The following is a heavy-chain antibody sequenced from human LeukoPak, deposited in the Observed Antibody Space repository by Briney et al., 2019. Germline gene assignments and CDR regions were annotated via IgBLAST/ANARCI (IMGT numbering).Heavy chain of an antibody. Sequence: GASVKVSCKASGYTFTGYYMHWVRQAPGQGLEWMGWINPNSGGTNYAQKFQGRVTMTRDTSISTAYMELSRLRSDDTAVYYCVRDKGSARSYNWFDPWGQGTLVTVSS. V-gene: IGHV1-2*02. J-gene: IGHJ5*02. CDR3: VRDKGSARSYNWFDP. D-gene: IGHD1-26*01. CDR2: INPNSGGT. CDR1: GYTFTGYY.